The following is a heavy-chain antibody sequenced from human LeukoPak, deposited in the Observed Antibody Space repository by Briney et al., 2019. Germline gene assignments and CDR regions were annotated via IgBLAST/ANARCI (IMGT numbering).Heavy chain of an antibody. CDR1: GGSIRSTSYY. D-gene: IGHD3-22*01. J-gene: IGHJ3*01. CDR3: AKAGVRYFDSSGLYAFDF. CDR2: ICYSGST. V-gene: IGHV4-39*01. Sequence: SETLSLTCAVSGGSIRSTSYYWAWIRQPPGKGLEWIGTICYSGSTYHNPSLKSRVTLSVDTSRNQFSLRLSSVDAADTAVYYCAKAGVRYFDSSGLYAFDFWGQGTTVTVSS.